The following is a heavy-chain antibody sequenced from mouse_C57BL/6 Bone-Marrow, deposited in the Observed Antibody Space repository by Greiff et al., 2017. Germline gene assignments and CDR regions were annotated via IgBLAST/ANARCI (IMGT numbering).Heavy chain of an antibody. Sequence: QVQLQQPGAELVRPGSSVKLSCKASGYTFTSYWMHWVKQRPIQGLEWIGNIDPSDSETHYNQKFKDKATLTVDKSTSTAYMQLSSLTSEYSAVXYSARVYYAGYPWIAYWGQGTLVTVSA. J-gene: IGHJ3*01. CDR1: GYTFTSYW. CDR2: IDPSDSET. V-gene: IGHV1-52*01. CDR3: ARVYYAGYPWIAY. D-gene: IGHD1-1*01.